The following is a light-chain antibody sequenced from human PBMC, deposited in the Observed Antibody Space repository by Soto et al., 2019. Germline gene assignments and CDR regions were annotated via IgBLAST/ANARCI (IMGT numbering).Light chain of an antibody. J-gene: IGKJ5*01. CDR3: QQYNSYPIT. CDR1: ESIRTW. CDR2: EAS. V-gene: IGKV1-5*01. Sequence: DIQLTQSAATLSASIGDRVTITCGASESIRTWLAWYQHKPGKAPKFLIYEASNLQSGVPSRFSGSGYGTEFALTISGLQPDDFARYYCQQYNSYPITFGQGTRLEIK.